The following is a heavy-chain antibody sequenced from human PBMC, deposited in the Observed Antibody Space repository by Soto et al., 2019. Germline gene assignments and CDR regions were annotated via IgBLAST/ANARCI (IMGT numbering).Heavy chain of an antibody. CDR1: GFTVSSNY. CDR3: ATHSTSMTAVGTLLEYYFYGRDV. CDR2: IYSGGST. D-gene: IGHD6-13*01. V-gene: IGHV3-53*01. J-gene: IGHJ6*02. Sequence: GGSLSLSCAASGFTVSSNYMSWVRQAPGKGLEWVSVIYSGGSTYYADSVKGRFTISRDNSKNTLYLQMNSLRAEDTAVYYCATHSTSMTAVGTLLEYYFYGRDVWGQGTPATVS.